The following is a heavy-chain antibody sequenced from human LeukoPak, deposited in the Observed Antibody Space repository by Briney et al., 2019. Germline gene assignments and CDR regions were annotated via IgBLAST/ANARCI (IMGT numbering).Heavy chain of an antibody. J-gene: IGHJ1*01. CDR3: AKDPGLRFEYFQH. Sequence: PGRSLRLSCAASGFTFDDYAMHWVRQAPGKGLEWVSGISWNSGSIGYADSVKGRFTISRDNAKNSLYLQMNSLRAEDTAVYYCAKDPGLRFEYFQHWGQGTLVTVSS. D-gene: IGHD4-17*01. CDR2: ISWNSGSI. CDR1: GFTFDDYA. V-gene: IGHV3-9*01.